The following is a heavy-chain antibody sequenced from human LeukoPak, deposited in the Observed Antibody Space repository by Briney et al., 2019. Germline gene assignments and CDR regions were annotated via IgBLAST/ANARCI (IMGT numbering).Heavy chain of an antibody. D-gene: IGHD5-18*01. CDR2: IHYSGST. CDR3: ARRDTAMVFFDY. V-gene: IGHV4-31*03. J-gene: IGHJ4*02. Sequence: PSETLSLTCTVSDGSISIISYYWSWIRQHPGKGLEWIGYIHYSGSTYYNPSLKSRVTISEDTSQNQFSLKLNSVTAADTAVYYCARRDTAMVFFDYWGQGTLVTVSS. CDR1: DGSISIISYY.